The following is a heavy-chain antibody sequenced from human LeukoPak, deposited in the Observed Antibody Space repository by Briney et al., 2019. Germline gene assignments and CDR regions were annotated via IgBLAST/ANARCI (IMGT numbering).Heavy chain of an antibody. D-gene: IGHD2-2*02. CDR3: ARGSAVVVPAAILGHFDY. J-gene: IGHJ4*02. CDR1: GGSISSYY. V-gene: IGHV4-4*07. Sequence: SETLSLTCTVSGGSISSYYWSWIRQPAGKGLEWIGRIYTSGSTNYNPSLKSRVTMSVDTSKNQFSLKLSSVTAADTAVYYCARGSAVVVPAAILGHFDYWGQGTLVTVSS. CDR2: IYTSGST.